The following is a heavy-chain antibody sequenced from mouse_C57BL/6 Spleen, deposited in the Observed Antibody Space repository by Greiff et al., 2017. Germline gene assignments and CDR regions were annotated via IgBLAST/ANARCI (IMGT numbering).Heavy chain of an antibody. V-gene: IGHV1-19*01. J-gene: IGHJ2*01. CDR1: GYTFTDYY. CDR3: ARSWGTAQATCGY. CDR2: INPYNGGT. D-gene: IGHD3-2*02. Sequence: EVQLQQSGPVLAKPGASVKMSCKASGYTFTDYYMNWVKQSHGKSLEWIGDINPYNGGTSYNQKFKGKATLTVDKSSSTAYMELNSLTSEDSAVYYCARSWGTAQATCGYWGQGTTLTVSS.